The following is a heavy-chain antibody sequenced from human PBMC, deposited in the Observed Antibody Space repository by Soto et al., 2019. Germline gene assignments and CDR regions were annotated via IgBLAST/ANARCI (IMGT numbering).Heavy chain of an antibody. J-gene: IGHJ4*02. CDR2: IYYSGST. Sequence: SETLSLTCTVSGGSISSGDYYWSWIRQPPGKGLEWIGYIYYSGSTYYNPSLKSRVTISVDTSKNQFSLKLSSVTAADTAVYYCARGDSSSWYLDYWGQGTLVTVSS. D-gene: IGHD6-13*01. CDR1: GGSISSGDYY. CDR3: ARGDSSSWYLDY. V-gene: IGHV4-30-4*01.